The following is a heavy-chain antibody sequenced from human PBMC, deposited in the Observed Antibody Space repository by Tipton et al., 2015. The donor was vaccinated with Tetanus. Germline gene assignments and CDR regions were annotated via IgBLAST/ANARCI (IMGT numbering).Heavy chain of an antibody. J-gene: IGHJ6*02. Sequence: SLRLSCAASGFTLSRYTLNWVRQAPGKGLEWVSTISDGGDTNYADSVKGRFTLSRDNSENTLSLQMNSLRVEDTAVYYCAKDLHWYGMDVWGQGTKVTVSS. V-gene: IGHV3-53*01. CDR3: AKDLHWYGMDV. D-gene: IGHD3/OR15-3a*01. CDR1: GFTLSRYT. CDR2: ISDGGDT.